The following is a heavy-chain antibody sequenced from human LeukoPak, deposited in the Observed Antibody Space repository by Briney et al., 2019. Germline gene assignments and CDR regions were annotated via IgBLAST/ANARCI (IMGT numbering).Heavy chain of an antibody. V-gene: IGHV4-38-2*02. Sequence: SETLSLTCTVSGYSISSGYYWGWIRQPPGKGLEWIGSIYYSGSTYYNPSLKSRVTISVDTSKNQFSLKLSSVTAADTAVYYCARVWATYYYGSGSYAQFDYWGQGTLVTVSS. CDR2: IYYSGST. J-gene: IGHJ4*02. CDR1: GYSISSGYY. D-gene: IGHD3-10*01. CDR3: ARVWATYYYGSGSYAQFDY.